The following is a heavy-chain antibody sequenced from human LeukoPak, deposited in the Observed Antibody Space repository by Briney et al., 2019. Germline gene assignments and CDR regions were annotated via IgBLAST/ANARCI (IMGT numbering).Heavy chain of an antibody. CDR3: ANLPLPAVVGYYYYGFDA. Sequence: GGSLRLSCAASGFTFTSHAMTWVRQAPGKGLEWVSAISASGGSTYYADSVKGRFTISRHNSKSTLYLQMNSLRAEDTAVYYCANLPLPAVVGYYYYGFDAWGQGTTVTVSS. J-gene: IGHJ6*02. V-gene: IGHV3-23*01. D-gene: IGHD2-2*01. CDR1: GFTFTSHA. CDR2: ISASGGST.